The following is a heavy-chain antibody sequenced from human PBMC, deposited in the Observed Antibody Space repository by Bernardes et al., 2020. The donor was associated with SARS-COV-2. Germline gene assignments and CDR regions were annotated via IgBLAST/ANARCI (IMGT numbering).Heavy chain of an antibody. Sequence: LSLTCTVSGGSISSYYWSWIRQPPGKGLEWIGYIYYSGSTNYNPSLKSRVTISVDTSKNQFSLKLSSVTAADTAVYYCARVSYGTDYDILTGYYKYNWFDPWGQGTLVTVSS. D-gene: IGHD3-9*01. V-gene: IGHV4-59*01. J-gene: IGHJ5*02. CDR2: IYYSGST. CDR1: GGSISSYY. CDR3: ARVSYGTDYDILTGYYKYNWFDP.